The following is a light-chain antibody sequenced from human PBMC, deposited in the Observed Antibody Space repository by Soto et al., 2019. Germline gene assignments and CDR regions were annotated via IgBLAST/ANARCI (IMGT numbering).Light chain of an antibody. CDR3: NSYTSNNTYV. CDR1: SSDVGAFNY. CDR2: DVS. V-gene: IGLV2-14*03. Sequence: SVLTQPASVSGSPGQAITISCSGTSSDVGAFNYVSWYQQHPGKAPKLMIYDVSNRPSGVSNRFSGSKSGNTASLTISGLRAEDEADYYCNSYTSNNTYVFGAGTKVTV. J-gene: IGLJ1*01.